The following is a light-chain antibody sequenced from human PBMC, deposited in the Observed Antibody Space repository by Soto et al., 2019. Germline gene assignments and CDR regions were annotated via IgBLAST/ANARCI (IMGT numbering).Light chain of an antibody. J-gene: IGKJ4*01. Sequence: EIVMTQSPATLSVSPGERATLSCRSSQSVNIYLAWYQQKPAPAPRLLIFGASYRATGIPARFSGSGSGTEFNLTISSLQSEDFAVYFCQQYDDWLRLTFGGGTKVEIK. V-gene: IGKV3D-15*01. CDR2: GAS. CDR1: QSVNIY. CDR3: QQYDDWLRLT.